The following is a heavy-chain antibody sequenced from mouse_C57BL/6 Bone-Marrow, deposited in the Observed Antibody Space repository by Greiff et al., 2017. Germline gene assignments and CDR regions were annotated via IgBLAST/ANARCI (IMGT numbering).Heavy chain of an antibody. CDR2: IDPSDSYT. CDR3: ARYYKSFDY. V-gene: IGHV1-50*01. D-gene: IGHD2-12*01. J-gene: IGHJ2*01. Sequence: VKLQQPGAELVKPGASVKLSCKASGYTFTSYWMQWVKQRPGQGLEWIGEIDPSDSYTNYNQKFKGKATLTVDTSSSTAYMQLSSLTSEDSAVYYCARYYKSFDYWGQGTTLTVSS. CDR1: GYTFTSYW.